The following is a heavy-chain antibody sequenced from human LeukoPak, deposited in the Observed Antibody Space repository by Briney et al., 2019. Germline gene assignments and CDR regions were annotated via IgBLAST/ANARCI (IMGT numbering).Heavy chain of an antibody. CDR1: GGSISSYY. CDR3: ARLGYCSSTSCYVGGKFDY. Sequence: SETLSLTCTVSGGSISSYYWSWIRQPPGKGLEWIGEINHSGSTNYNPSLKSRVTISVDTSKNQFSLKLSSVTAADTAVYYCARLGYCSSTSCYVGGKFDYWGQGTLVTVSS. V-gene: IGHV4-34*01. J-gene: IGHJ4*02. CDR2: INHSGST. D-gene: IGHD2-2*01.